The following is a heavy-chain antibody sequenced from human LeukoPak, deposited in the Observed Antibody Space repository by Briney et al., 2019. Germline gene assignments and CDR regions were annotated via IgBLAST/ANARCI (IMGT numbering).Heavy chain of an antibody. D-gene: IGHD1-26*01. V-gene: IGHV3-72*01. Sequence: GGSLRLSCAASGFTLSDHYMDWVRQAPGKGLEWVGRSRNKALSYSTEYAASVKGRFSISRDDSKNSLFLQMNSLKTEDTAVYYCARAGAPSGRYYSDYWGQGALVTVSS. CDR3: ARAGAPSGRYYSDY. J-gene: IGHJ4*02. CDR2: SRNKALSYST. CDR1: GFTLSDHY.